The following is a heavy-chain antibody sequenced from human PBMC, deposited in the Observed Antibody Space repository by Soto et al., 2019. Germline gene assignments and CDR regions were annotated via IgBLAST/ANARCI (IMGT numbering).Heavy chain of an antibody. CDR2: IYYSGST. D-gene: IGHD5-12*01. CDR1: GGSISSYY. V-gene: IGHV4-59*05. Sequence: SETLSLPCTVSGGSISSYYWIWIRQPPGKGLEWIGSIYYSGSTYYNPSLKSRVTISVDTSKNQFSLKLSSVTAADTAVYYCARHLAFSGYDHRLAYWGQGTLVTVSS. CDR3: ARHLAFSGYDHRLAY. J-gene: IGHJ4*02.